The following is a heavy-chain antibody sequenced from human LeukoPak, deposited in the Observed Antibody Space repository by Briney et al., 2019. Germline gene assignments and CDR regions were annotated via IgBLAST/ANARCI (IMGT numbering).Heavy chain of an antibody. D-gene: IGHD3-10*01. Sequence: SVKVSCKASGGTFSSYAISWVRQAPGQGLEWMGGIIPIFGTANYAQKFQGRVTITADESTSTAYMELSSLRSEDTAVYYCARDSGAAHGMDVWGKGTTATVSS. CDR1: GGTFSSYA. J-gene: IGHJ6*04. CDR2: IIPIFGTA. CDR3: ARDSGAAHGMDV. V-gene: IGHV1-69*13.